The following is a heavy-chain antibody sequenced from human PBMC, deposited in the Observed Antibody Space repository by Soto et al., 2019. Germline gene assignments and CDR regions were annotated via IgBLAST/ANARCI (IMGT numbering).Heavy chain of an antibody. CDR3: ARSRAGRTAASYYDYMDV. V-gene: IGHV3-7*01. Sequence: EVQLVESGGGLVQPGGSLRLSCAAAGFSFSDYWMTWVRQPPGKGLEWVANIEQDGSENYYADSVKGRFTISRDNAKSSLYLQMNSLIAEDTAVYYCARSRAGRTAASYYDYMDVWGKGTTVTVSS. J-gene: IGHJ6*03. D-gene: IGHD2-2*01. CDR1: GFSFSDYW. CDR2: IEQDGSEN.